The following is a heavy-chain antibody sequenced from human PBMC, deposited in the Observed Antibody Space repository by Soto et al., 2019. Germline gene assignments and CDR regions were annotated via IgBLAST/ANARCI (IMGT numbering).Heavy chain of an antibody. J-gene: IGHJ4*02. CDR3: ARHNYGSGSTYFDY. Sequence: PSETLSLTCTVSGGSVSSGLYYWSWIRQAPGKGLEWIGYIYYSGSTNYNPSLKSRVTISVDTSKNQFSLKLNSMTAADTAVYYCARHNYGSGSTYFDYWGQGTLVTVSS. CDR1: GGSVSSGLYY. D-gene: IGHD3-10*01. V-gene: IGHV4-61*01. CDR2: IYYSGST.